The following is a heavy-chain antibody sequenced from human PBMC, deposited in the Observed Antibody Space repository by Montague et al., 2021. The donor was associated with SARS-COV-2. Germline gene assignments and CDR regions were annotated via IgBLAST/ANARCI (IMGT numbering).Heavy chain of an antibody. CDR2: ISYDGSNK. Sequence: LSCAASGFTFSSYAMHWVRQAPGKGLEWVAVISYDGSNKYYADSVKGRFTISRDNSKNTLYPQMNSLRAEDTAVYYCARDYRYYDFWSGYSKGQNYYYYYYMDVWGKGTTVTVSS. CDR1: GFTFSSYA. D-gene: IGHD3-3*01. V-gene: IGHV3-30*04. J-gene: IGHJ6*03. CDR3: ARDYRYYDFWSGYSKGQNYYYYYYMDV.